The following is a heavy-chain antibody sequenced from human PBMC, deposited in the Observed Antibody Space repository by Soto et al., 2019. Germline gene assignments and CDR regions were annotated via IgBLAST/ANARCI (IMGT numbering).Heavy chain of an antibody. CDR2: ISGSGGST. CDR3: AKKWAFGGVIVIPHSLFDY. Sequence: EVQLLESGGGLVQPGGSLRLSCAASGFTFSSYAMSWVRQAPGKGLEWVSAISGSGGSTYYADSVKGRFTISSDNSNNTLYLQMNSLRAEDTAVYYCAKKWAFGGVIVIPHSLFDYWGQGTLVTVAS. D-gene: IGHD3-16*02. V-gene: IGHV3-23*01. J-gene: IGHJ4*02. CDR1: GFTFSSYA.